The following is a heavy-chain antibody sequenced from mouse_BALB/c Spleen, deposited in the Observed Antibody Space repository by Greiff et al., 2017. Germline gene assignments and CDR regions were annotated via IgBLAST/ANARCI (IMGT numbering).Heavy chain of an antibody. V-gene: IGHV2-2*02. CDR1: GFSLTSYG. CDR2: IWSGGST. Sequence: VQRVESGPGLVQPSQSLSITCTVSGFSLTSYGVHWVRQSPGKGLEWLGVIWSGGSTDYNAAFISRLSISKDNSKSQVFFKMNSLQANDTAIYYCASYYSYAMDYWGQGTSVTVSA. D-gene: IGHD2-1*01. CDR3: ASYYSYAMDY. J-gene: IGHJ4*01.